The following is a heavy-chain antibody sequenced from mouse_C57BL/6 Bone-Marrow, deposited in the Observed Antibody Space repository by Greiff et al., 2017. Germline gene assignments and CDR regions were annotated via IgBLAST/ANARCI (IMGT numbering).Heavy chain of an antibody. V-gene: IGHV5-6*01. CDR2: ISSGGSYT. D-gene: IGHD1-1*01. J-gene: IGHJ2*01. CDR3: ARGITTGFDY. Sequence: LVESGGDLVKPGGSLKLSCAASGFTFSSYGMSWVRQTPDKRLEWVATISSGGSYTYYPDSVKGRFTISRDNAKNTLYLQMSSLKSEDTAMYYCARGITTGFDYWGQGTTLTVSS. CDR1: GFTFSSYG.